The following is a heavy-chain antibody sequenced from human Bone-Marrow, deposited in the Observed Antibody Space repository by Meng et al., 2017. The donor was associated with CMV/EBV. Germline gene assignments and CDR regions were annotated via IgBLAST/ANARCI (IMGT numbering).Heavy chain of an antibody. J-gene: IGHJ4*02. V-gene: IGHV3-11*04. Sequence: LSCAASGFTFSDYYLSWMRQAPGKGLEWVSYISRSGSSMYYADSVKGRFTISRDNAKNSLYLQMNSLRAEDTAVYYCAGDGKTVDYWGQGTLVTVSS. CDR2: ISRSGSSM. CDR1: GFTFSDYY. D-gene: IGHD4-17*01. CDR3: AGDGKTVDY.